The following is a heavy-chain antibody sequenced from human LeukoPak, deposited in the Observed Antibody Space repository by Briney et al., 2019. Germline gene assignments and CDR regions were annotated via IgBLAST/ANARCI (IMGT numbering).Heavy chain of an antibody. D-gene: IGHD3-16*01. J-gene: IGHJ2*01. CDR2: ISSSSSTI. CDR3: ARDGGQWHWYFDL. V-gene: IGHV3-48*04. CDR1: GFTFSSYS. Sequence: AGGSLRLSCAASGFTFSSYSMTWVRQAPGKGLEWVSYISSSSSTIYYADSVKGRFTISRDNAKNSLYLQMNSLRAEDTAVYYCARDGGQWHWYFDLWGRGTLVTVSS.